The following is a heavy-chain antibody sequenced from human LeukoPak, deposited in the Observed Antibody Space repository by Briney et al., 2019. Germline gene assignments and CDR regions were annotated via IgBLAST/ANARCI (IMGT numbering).Heavy chain of an antibody. CDR2: MHHSGST. J-gene: IGHJ5*02. V-gene: IGHV4-39*07. CDR1: GGSITTRSYY. D-gene: IGHD3-22*01. Sequence: SETLSLTCTVSGGSITTRSYYWGWIRQPPGKGLEWIGSMHHSGSTYYNPSLKSRVTTSVDTSKNQFSLKLSSVTDADTAVYYCARDPGAYYDSSGYLNWFDPWGQGTLVTVSS. CDR3: ARDPGAYYDSSGYLNWFDP.